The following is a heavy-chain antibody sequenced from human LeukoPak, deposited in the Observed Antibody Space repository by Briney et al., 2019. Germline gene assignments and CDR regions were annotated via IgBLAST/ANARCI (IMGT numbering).Heavy chain of an antibody. CDR2: INPNSGGT. V-gene: IGHV1-2*02. CDR3: ATPGWWGGYCFDY. J-gene: IGHJ4*02. CDR1: GYTFTGYY. Sequence: ASVKVSCKASGYTFTGYYMHWVRQAPGQGLEWMGWINPNSGGTNYAQKFQGRVTMTRDTSISTAYMELSRLRSDDTAVYYCATPGWWGGYCFDYWGQGTLVTVSS. D-gene: IGHD3-16*01.